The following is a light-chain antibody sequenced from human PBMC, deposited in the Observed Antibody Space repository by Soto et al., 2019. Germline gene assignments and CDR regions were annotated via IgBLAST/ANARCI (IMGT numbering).Light chain of an antibody. J-gene: IGLJ1*01. Sequence: SVLTQPASVSDAPGQSITISCTGTSSDAGGSNFVSWYQQHPGKPPKPIIYDVANRPSGVSNRFSGSKSGSTASLIISRLQTEDEADYYCVSYTSSTTYVFGTGTKVTVL. CDR3: VSYTSSTTYV. CDR2: DVA. CDR1: SSDAGGSNF. V-gene: IGLV2-14*03.